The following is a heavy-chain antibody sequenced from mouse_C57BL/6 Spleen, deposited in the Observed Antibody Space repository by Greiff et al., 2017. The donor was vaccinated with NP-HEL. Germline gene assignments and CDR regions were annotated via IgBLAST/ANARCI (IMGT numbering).Heavy chain of an antibody. J-gene: IGHJ3*01. CDR3: ARHRDYYDYDAFAY. V-gene: IGHV5-6*01. CDR2: ISSGGSYT. CDR1: GFTFSSYG. D-gene: IGHD2-4*01. Sequence: EVQLQQSGGDLVKPGGSLKLSCAASGFTFSSYGMSWVRQTPDKRLEWVATISSGGSYTYYPDSVKGRFTISRDNAKNTLYLQMSSLKSEDTAMYYCARHRDYYDYDAFAYWGQGTLVTVSA.